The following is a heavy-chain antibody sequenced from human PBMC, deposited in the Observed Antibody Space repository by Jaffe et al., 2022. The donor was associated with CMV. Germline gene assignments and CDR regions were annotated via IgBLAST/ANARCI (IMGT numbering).Heavy chain of an antibody. CDR2: ISGSGGST. D-gene: IGHD3-10*01. Sequence: EVQLVESGGGLVQPGGSLRLSCAASGFTFSSYAMSWVRQAPGKGLEWVSVISGSGGSTFYADSVKGRFTISRDNSKNTLYLQMNSLRAEDTAVYYCAKGVDGSGRNKYYFDYWGQGALVTVSS. CDR3: AKGVDGSGRNKYYFDY. J-gene: IGHJ4*02. V-gene: IGHV3-23*04. CDR1: GFTFSSYA.